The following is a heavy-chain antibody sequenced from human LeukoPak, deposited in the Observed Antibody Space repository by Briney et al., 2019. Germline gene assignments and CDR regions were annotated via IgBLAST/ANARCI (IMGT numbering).Heavy chain of an antibody. D-gene: IGHD4-17*01. CDR3: ARGQVTSVTRLAAFDI. CDR1: GFTFSSYG. J-gene: IGHJ3*02. CDR2: IRYDGSNK. Sequence: PGGSLRLSCAASGFTFSSYGMHWVRQAPGKGLEWVAFIRYDGSNKYYADSVKGRFTISRDNSKNTLYLQMNSLGAQDTAVYYCARGQVTSVTRLAAFDIWGQGTLVTVSS. V-gene: IGHV3-30*02.